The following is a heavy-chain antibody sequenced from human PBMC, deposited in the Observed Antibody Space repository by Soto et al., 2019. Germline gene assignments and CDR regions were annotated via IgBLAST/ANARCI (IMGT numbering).Heavy chain of an antibody. CDR1: GGTFSSYA. J-gene: IGHJ6*02. V-gene: IGHV1-69*12. D-gene: IGHD2-21*02. Sequence: QVQLVQSGAEVKKPGSSVKVSCKASGGTFSSYAITWVRQAPGQGLEWMGGIIPIFGTADYAQKFQGRVTIPADESTSTAYMELSSLRSEDTAVYSCASPVATVYYYYGMDVWGQGTTVTVSS. CDR2: IIPIFGTA. CDR3: ASPVATVYYYYGMDV.